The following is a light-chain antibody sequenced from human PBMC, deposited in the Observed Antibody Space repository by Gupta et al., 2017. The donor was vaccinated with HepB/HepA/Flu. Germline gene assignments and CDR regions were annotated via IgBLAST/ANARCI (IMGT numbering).Light chain of an antibody. CDR1: SSNIGSNT. CDR3: AAWDDSLKKVV. Sequence: QSVLTQPPSASGTPGQRVTISCSGSSSNIGSNTVNWYQQLPGTAPKLLIYSNNQRPSGVPYRFSGSKSGTSASLAISGLQSEDEADYYCAAWDDSLKKVVFGGGTKLTVL. V-gene: IGLV1-44*01. CDR2: SNN. J-gene: IGLJ2*01.